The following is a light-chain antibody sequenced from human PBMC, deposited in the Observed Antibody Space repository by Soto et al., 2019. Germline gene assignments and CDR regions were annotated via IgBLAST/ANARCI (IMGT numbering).Light chain of an antibody. J-gene: IGLJ2*01. CDR2: QDS. CDR1: KLGDKY. Sequence: SYELTQPPSVSVSPGQTASITCSGDKLGDKYACWYQQKPGQSPVLVIYQDSKRPSGIPERSSGSNSGNTATLTISGTQAMDEADYYCQAWDSSTVVVFGGGTKLTVL. V-gene: IGLV3-1*01. CDR3: QAWDSSTVVV.